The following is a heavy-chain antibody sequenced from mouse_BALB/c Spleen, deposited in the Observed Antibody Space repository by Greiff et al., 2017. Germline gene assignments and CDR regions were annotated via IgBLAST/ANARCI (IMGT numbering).Heavy chain of an antibody. Sequence: VKLMESGAELVRPGSSVKISCKASGYAFSSYWMNWVKQRPGQGLEWIGQIYPGDGDTNYNGKFKGKATLTADKSSSTAYMQLSSLTSEDSAVYFCARPSGDYWGQGTSVTVSS. CDR3: ARPSGDY. CDR2: IYPGDGDT. J-gene: IGHJ4*01. V-gene: IGHV1-80*01. CDR1: GYAFSSYW.